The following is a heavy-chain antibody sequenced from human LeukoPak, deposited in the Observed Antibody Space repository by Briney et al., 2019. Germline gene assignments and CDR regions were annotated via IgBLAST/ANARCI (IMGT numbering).Heavy chain of an antibody. CDR2: ISYTGGET. CDR3: ARQPGGTAAFDI. V-gene: IGHV4-59*08. Sequence: PSGTLSLTCTVSGGSINSYYWSWIRQPPGKGLEWIGYISYTGGETNYNPSLKSRLTISVDTSKNQFSLMLSSVTAADTAIYYCARQPGGTAAFDIWAQGTMVTVSA. CDR1: GGSINSYY. J-gene: IGHJ3*02. D-gene: IGHD1-14*01.